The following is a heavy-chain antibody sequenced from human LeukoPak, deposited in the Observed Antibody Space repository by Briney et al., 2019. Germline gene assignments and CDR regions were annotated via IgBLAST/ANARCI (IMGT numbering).Heavy chain of an antibody. Sequence: ASVKVSCTASGYTFTGYYMHWVRQAPGQGLEWMGWINPNSGGTNYAQKFQGRVTMTRDTSISTAYMELSRLRSDDTAVYYCARFRTHQYNWFDPWGQGTLVTVSS. J-gene: IGHJ5*02. CDR1: GYTFTGYY. CDR3: ARFRTHQYNWFDP. V-gene: IGHV1-2*02. D-gene: IGHD1-1*01. CDR2: INPNSGGT.